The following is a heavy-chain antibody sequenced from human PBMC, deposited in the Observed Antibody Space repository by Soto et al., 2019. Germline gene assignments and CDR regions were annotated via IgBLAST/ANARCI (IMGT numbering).Heavy chain of an antibody. Sequence: GGSLRLSCAASGFTFSSYGMHWVRQAPGKGLEWVAVIWYDGSNKYYADSVKGRFTISRDNSKNTLYLQMNSLRAEDTAVYYCARDRASLHYGMDVWGQGTTVTVSS. V-gene: IGHV3-33*01. CDR1: GFTFSSYG. CDR3: ARDRASLHYGMDV. J-gene: IGHJ6*02. CDR2: IWYDGSNK. D-gene: IGHD3-10*01.